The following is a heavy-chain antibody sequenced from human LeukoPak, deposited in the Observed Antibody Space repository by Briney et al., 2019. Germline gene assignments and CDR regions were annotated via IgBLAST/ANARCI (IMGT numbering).Heavy chain of an antibody. J-gene: IGHJ4*02. D-gene: IGHD6-19*01. CDR2: IKQDGSER. V-gene: IGHV3-7*04. CDR1: GFTFSSYW. CDR3: ARGSSGLPFDY. Sequence: GGSLRLSCAASGFTFSSYWMSWVRQAPGKGLEWVANIKQDGSERYYVDSVKGRFTISRDNAKNSLYLQMNSLRAEDTAVYYCARGSSGLPFDYWGQGTLVTVSS.